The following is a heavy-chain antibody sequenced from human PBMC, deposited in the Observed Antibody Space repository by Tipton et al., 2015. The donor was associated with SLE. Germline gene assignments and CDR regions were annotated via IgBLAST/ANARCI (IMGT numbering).Heavy chain of an antibody. CDR1: GGSIGSYY. CDR2: VYYDGST. J-gene: IGHJ5*02. CDR3: ARLITAAGTWWFGP. D-gene: IGHD6-13*01. V-gene: IGHV4-59*08. Sequence: TLSLTCTDSGGSIGSYYWSWIRQPPGKGLEWIGYVYYDGSTKYSPSLKSRVTISLGPSSNEFSLKLNSVTAADTAVYYCARLITAAGTWWFGPWGQGTLVTVSS.